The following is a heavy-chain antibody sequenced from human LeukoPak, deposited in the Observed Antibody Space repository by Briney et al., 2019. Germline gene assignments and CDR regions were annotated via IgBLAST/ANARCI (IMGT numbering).Heavy chain of an antibody. D-gene: IGHD2-2*01. CDR1: GFTCSSYS. CDR3: ARDYCSSTSCYL. J-gene: IGHJ4*02. Sequence: GGSLRLSCAASGFTCSSYSMNWVRQAPGKGLEWVSSISSSSSYIYYADSVKGRFTISRDNAKNSLYLQMNSLRAEDTAVYYCARDYCSSTSCYLWGQGTLVTVSS. CDR2: ISSSSSYI. V-gene: IGHV3-21*01.